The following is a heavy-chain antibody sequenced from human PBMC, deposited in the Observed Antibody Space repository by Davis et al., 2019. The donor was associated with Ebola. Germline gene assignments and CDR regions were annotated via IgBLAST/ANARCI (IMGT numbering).Heavy chain of an antibody. D-gene: IGHD4-17*01. CDR2: INPSGGST. CDR3: ARGFYPFTVTGAFDI. V-gene: IGHV1-46*01. CDR1: AGTFSSYA. Sequence: ASVQVSCKASAGTFSSYAISWVRQAPGQGLEWMGIINPSGGSTSYAQKFQGRVTMTRDTSTSTVYMELSSLRSEDTAVYYCARGFYPFTVTGAFDIWGQGTMVTVSS. J-gene: IGHJ3*02.